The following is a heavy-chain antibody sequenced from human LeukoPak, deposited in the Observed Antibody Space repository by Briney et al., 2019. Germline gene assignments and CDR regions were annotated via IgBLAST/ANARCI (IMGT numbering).Heavy chain of an antibody. CDR2: ISSNSDAV. CDR3: AKDRWTIFGVSSGVGWFDP. V-gene: IGHV3-9*01. D-gene: IGHD3-3*01. CDR1: GFTFDDYA. J-gene: IGHJ5*02. Sequence: PGGSLRLSCAASGFTFDDYAMHWVRQRPGNCLECVSGISSNSDAVAYADSLKGRFTISRDNAKNSLYLQMNSLRDEDTAFYYCAKDRWTIFGVSSGVGWFDPWGQGTLVSVSS.